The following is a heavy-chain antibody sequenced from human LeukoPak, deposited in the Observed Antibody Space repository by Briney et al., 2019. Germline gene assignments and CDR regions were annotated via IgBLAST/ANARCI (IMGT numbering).Heavy chain of an antibody. CDR2: INPNSGGT. Sequence: ASVKVSCKASGYTFTGYYMHWVRQAPGQGLEWMGWINPNSGGTNYAQKFQGRVTMTRDTSISTAYMEMSRLRSDGTAVYYCARGSVTETYYYYGMDVWGQGTTVTVSS. CDR3: ARGSVTETYYYYGMDV. V-gene: IGHV1-2*02. J-gene: IGHJ6*02. D-gene: IGHD4-17*01. CDR1: GYTFTGYY.